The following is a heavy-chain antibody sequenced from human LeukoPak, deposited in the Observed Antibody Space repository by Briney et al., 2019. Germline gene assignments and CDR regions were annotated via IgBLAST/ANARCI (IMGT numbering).Heavy chain of an antibody. CDR1: GYTFTSYY. V-gene: IGHV1-46*01. Sequence: GASVKVSCKASGYTFTSYYMHWVRQAPGQGLEWMGIINPSGGSTSYAQKFQGRVTMTRDTSSSTVYMELSSLRSEGTAVYYCARDLGYCSGGSCYPDAFDIWGQGTMVTVSS. CDR2: INPSGGST. D-gene: IGHD2-15*01. J-gene: IGHJ3*02. CDR3: ARDLGYCSGGSCYPDAFDI.